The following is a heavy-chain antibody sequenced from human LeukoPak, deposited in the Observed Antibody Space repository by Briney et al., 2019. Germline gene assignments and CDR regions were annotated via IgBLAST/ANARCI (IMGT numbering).Heavy chain of an antibody. J-gene: IGHJ4*02. CDR2: INHSGST. Sequence: PSETLSLTCAVYGGSFSGYYWSWIRQPPGKGLEWIGEINHSGSTNYNPSLKSRVTISVDTSKNQFSLKLSSVTAADTAVYYCARGLTIWGYSSSPFDYWGQGTLVTVSS. V-gene: IGHV4-34*01. CDR1: GGSFSGYY. CDR3: ARGLTIWGYSSSPFDY. D-gene: IGHD6-13*01.